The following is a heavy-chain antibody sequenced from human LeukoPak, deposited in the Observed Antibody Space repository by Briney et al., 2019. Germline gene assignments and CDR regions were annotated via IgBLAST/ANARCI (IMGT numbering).Heavy chain of an antibody. J-gene: IGHJ4*02. CDR2: INQDGSEK. D-gene: IGHD2-2*01. Sequence: PGGSLRLSCVASGFTFTSYWMSWVRQAPGKGLEWVANINQDGSEKSHVDSVKGRFTISRDNAKNSVFLEMNSLRGEDTAVYYCAIGVLNPQLFGYWGQGTLVTVSS. CDR3: AIGVLNPQLFGY. V-gene: IGHV3-7*01. CDR1: GFTFTSYW.